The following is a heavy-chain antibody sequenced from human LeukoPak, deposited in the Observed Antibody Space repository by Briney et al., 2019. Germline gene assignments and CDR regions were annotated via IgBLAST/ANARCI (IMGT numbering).Heavy chain of an antibody. CDR2: ISSSGGIT. CDR1: GFTFSSYA. D-gene: IGHD3-22*01. V-gene: IGHV3-23*01. CDR3: AKGTMDGGQYYYDSS. J-gene: IGHJ4*02. Sequence: GGSLRLCCAVSGFTFSSYAMSWVRQAPGKGLEWVSAISSSGGITYYADSVKGRFTISRDNSKNTLYLQMNSLRAEDTAVYYCAKGTMDGGQYYYDSSGGQGTLVTVSS.